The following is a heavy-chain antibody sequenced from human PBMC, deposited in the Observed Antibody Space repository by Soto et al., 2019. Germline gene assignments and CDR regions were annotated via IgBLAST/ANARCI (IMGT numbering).Heavy chain of an antibody. Sequence: GGSLRLSCAASGFTFSSYGMHWVRQAPGKGLEWVAVIWYDGSNKYYAESVKGRFTISRDNSKNTLYLQMNSLRAEDTSVYYCATSDYYDSSGYPGGVDYWGQGTLVTVSS. J-gene: IGHJ4*02. CDR3: ATSDYYDSSGYPGGVDY. V-gene: IGHV3-33*01. CDR1: GFTFSSYG. D-gene: IGHD3-22*01. CDR2: IWYDGSNK.